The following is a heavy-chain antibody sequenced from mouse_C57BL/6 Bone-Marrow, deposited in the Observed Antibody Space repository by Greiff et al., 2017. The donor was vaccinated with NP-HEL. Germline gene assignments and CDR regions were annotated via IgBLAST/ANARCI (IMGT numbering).Heavy chain of an antibody. CDR3: ARSHYYGSSPFAY. CDR2: IRNKANGYTT. J-gene: IGHJ3*01. D-gene: IGHD1-1*01. Sequence: EVKLVESGGGLVQPGGSLSLSCAASGFTFTDYYMSWVRQPPGKALEWLGFIRNKANGYTTEYSASVKGRFTISRDNSQSILYLQMNALRAEDSATYYGARSHYYGSSPFAYWGQGTLVTVSA. CDR1: GFTFTDYY. V-gene: IGHV7-3*01.